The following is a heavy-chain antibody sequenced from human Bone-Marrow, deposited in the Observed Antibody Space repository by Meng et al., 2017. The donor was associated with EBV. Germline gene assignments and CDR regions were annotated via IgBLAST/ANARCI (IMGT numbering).Heavy chain of an antibody. Sequence: VQLFEPGGGGVPHGMSLRLFCAAYGFTFRSAAMHWVRQAPGKGLEWVAVMSYDGSCKFYAFSVKGRFTISRDNSKDTLYLQMNSLRPEDTAVYYCATATDGGNIDYWGQGTLVTVSS. CDR3: ATATDGGNIDY. J-gene: IGHJ4*02. D-gene: IGHD4-23*01. CDR2: MSYDGSCK. V-gene: IGHV3-30-3*01. CDR1: GFTFRSAA.